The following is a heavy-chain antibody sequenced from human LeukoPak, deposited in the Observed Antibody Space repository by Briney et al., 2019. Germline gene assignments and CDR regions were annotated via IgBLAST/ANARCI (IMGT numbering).Heavy chain of an antibody. J-gene: IGHJ5*02. Sequence: SVKVSCKASGFTFTSSAMQWVRQARGQRLEWIGWIVVGSDNTNYAQKFQERVTITRDMSTSTVYMELSSLRSDDTAVYYCVADPYYDASGPPRWFDPWGQGTLVTVSS. CDR2: IVVGSDNT. CDR1: GFTFTSSA. V-gene: IGHV1-58*02. D-gene: IGHD3-22*01. CDR3: VADPYYDASGPPRWFDP.